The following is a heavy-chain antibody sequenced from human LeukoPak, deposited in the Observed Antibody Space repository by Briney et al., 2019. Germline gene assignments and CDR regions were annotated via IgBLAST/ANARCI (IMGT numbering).Heavy chain of an antibody. CDR1: GFTFSNYA. D-gene: IGHD2-15*01. Sequence: SGGSLRLSCAASGFTFSNYAMSWLRQAPGKGRECVSTITSRGRATYYADSVKGRFTISRDKSNDAVYLQVNSLRHEDTAMYSCAKDRPDCRGSNCLLFDYWGQGTLVTVSS. CDR3: AKDRPDCRGSNCLLFDY. V-gene: IGHV3-23*01. J-gene: IGHJ4*02. CDR2: ITSRGRAT.